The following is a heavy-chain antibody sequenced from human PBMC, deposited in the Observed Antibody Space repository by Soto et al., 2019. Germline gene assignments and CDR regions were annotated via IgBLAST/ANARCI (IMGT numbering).Heavy chain of an antibody. Sequence: GGSLRLSCAASGFTFGSYAMSWVRQAPGKGLEWVSAISGSGGSTYYADSVKGRFTISRDNSKNTLYLQMNSLRAEDTAVYYCAKDPRDRDEYYGMDVWGQGTTVTVS. CDR3: AKDPRDRDEYYGMDV. V-gene: IGHV3-23*01. CDR2: ISGSGGST. CDR1: GFTFGSYA. J-gene: IGHJ6*02.